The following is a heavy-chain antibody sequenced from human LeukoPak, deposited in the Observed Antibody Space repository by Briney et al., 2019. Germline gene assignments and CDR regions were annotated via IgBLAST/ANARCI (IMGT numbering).Heavy chain of an antibody. J-gene: IGHJ4*02. CDR1: GFTFSSYG. D-gene: IGHD3-9*01. Sequence: PGGSLRLSRAASGFTFSSYGLHWVRQAPGKGLEWVSSISSSSSYIYYADSVKGRFTISRDNAKNSLYLQMNSLRAEDTAVYYCAKLTGPFDYWGQGTLVTVSS. CDR2: ISSSSSYI. V-gene: IGHV3-21*04. CDR3: AKLTGPFDY.